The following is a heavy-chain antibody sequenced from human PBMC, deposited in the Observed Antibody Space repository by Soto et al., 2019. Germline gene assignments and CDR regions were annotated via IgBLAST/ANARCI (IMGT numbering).Heavy chain of an antibody. CDR3: ARISSVDPYGYVNGGLDV. V-gene: IGHV4-59*01. Sequence: PSETLSLTCSVSGGSIRSYYWSWIRQSPEKGLECIGYFYHSGNSNYNPSLKSRVTISVDTSKNQLSLSLRSVTAADTAVYFCARISSVDPYGYVNGGLDVWGQGTTVTSP. CDR1: GGSIRSYY. D-gene: IGHD5-18*01. J-gene: IGHJ6*02. CDR2: FYHSGNS.